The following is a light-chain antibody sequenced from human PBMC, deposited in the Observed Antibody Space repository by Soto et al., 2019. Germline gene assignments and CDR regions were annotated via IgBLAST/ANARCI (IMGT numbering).Light chain of an antibody. J-gene: IGKJ2*01. V-gene: IGKV2-28*01. CDR1: QGLLYSNGYNY. CDR2: LGS. Sequence: DLVMTQSPLSLSVTPGAPASFSCRCSQGLLYSNGYNYLAWNVKRPGQSPQLLIYLGSNRASGVPDRFSRSASGTDFTLKISRVEAEDVGVYYCMQALQVPHTFGQGTKLEIK. CDR3: MQALQVPHT.